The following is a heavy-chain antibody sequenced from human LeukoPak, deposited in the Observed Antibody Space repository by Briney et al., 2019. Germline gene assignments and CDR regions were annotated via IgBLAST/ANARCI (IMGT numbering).Heavy chain of an antibody. CDR3: AKALVGAHADDAFDI. CDR2: IIPILGIA. CDR1: GGTFSSYA. Sequence: GASVKVSCKASGGTFSSYAISWVRQAPGQGLEWMGRIIPILGIANYAQKFQGRVTITADKSTSTAYMELSSLRSEDTALYYCAKALVGAHADDAFDIWGQGTMVTVSS. D-gene: IGHD1-26*01. J-gene: IGHJ3*02. V-gene: IGHV1-69*04.